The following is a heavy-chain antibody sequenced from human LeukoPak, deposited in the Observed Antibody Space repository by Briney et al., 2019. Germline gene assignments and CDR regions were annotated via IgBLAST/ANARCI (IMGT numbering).Heavy chain of an antibody. CDR1: GYTFTSYD. Sequence: SVKVSCKASGYTFTSYDINWVRQATGQGLEWMGRIIPILGIANYAQKFQGRVTITADKSTSTAYMELSSLRSEDTAVYYCASRRRMVRGVIITPTDYWGQGTLVTVSS. D-gene: IGHD3-10*01. CDR3: ASRRRMVRGVIITPTDY. V-gene: IGHV1-69*04. CDR2: IIPILGIA. J-gene: IGHJ4*02.